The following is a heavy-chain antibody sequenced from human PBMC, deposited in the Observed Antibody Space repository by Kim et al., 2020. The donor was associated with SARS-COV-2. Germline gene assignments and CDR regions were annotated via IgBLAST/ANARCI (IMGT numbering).Heavy chain of an antibody. J-gene: IGHJ5*02. V-gene: IGHV5-10-1*01. CDR2: IDPSDSYT. D-gene: IGHD3-10*01. Sequence: GESLKISCKGSGYSFTSYWISWVRQMPGKGLEWMGRIDPSDSYTNYSPSFQGHVTISADKSISTAYLQWSSLKASDTAMYYCARLARVRGVIIEFDPWGQETLVTVSS. CDR1: GYSFTSYW. CDR3: ARLARVRGVIIEFDP.